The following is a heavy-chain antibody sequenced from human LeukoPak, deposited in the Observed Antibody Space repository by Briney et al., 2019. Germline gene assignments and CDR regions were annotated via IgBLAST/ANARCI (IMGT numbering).Heavy chain of an antibody. CDR2: MYNSGST. V-gene: IGHV4-39*07. CDR1: GGSISSSYYY. D-gene: IGHD1-26*01. J-gene: IGHJ3*02. CDR3: ARYIVSYPHDAFDI. Sequence: PSETLSLTCTVSGGSISSSYYYWGWIRQPPGKGLEWIGTMYNSGSTDYNPSLKSRVTISVDTSKKQFSLKLSSVTAADTAFYYCARYIVSYPHDAFDIWGQGTMVTVSS.